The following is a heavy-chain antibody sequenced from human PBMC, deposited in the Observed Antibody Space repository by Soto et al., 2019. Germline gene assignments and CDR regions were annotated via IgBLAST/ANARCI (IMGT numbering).Heavy chain of an antibody. CDR1: GDSVSSDNYY. J-gene: IGHJ4*02. CDR2: IYSSGST. CDR3: ARDIRGYSRAFDY. Sequence: QVQLQESGPGLVKPSETLSLTCTVSGDSVSSDNYYWTWIRQPPGKALEWIGYIYSSGSTNYNPFLKSRVTISLDTSSNQFSLKLTSVTAADTAVYYCARDIRGYSRAFDYWGQGTLVTVSS. V-gene: IGHV4-61*01. D-gene: IGHD5-18*01.